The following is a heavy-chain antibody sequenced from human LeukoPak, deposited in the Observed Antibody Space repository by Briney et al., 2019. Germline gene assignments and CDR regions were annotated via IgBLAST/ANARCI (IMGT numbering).Heavy chain of an antibody. CDR1: GFTFNNYI. J-gene: IGHJ5*02. V-gene: IGHV3-21*01. D-gene: IGHD2-15*01. CDR3: ARAISGA. CDR2: ISSSSDYI. Sequence: GGSLRLSCAASGFTFNNYIMNWVRQAPGKGLEWVSSISSSSDYIYYADSVKGRFTISRDNAKNSLYLQMNSLRAEDTAVYYCARAISGAWGQGTLVTVSS.